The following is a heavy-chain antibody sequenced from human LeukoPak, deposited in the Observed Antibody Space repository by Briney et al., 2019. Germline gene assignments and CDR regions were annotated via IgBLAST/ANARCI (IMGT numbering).Heavy chain of an antibody. Sequence: SVKVSCKASGCTFSSYAISWVRQAPGQGLEWMGGINPIFGTANYAQKFQGRVTITADESTSTAYMELSSLKSEDTAVYYCARSAGLYSYGPYYYVDVWGKGTTVTISS. V-gene: IGHV1-69*13. D-gene: IGHD5-18*01. CDR3: ARSAGLYSYGPYYYVDV. CDR1: GCTFSSYA. J-gene: IGHJ6*03. CDR2: INPIFGTA.